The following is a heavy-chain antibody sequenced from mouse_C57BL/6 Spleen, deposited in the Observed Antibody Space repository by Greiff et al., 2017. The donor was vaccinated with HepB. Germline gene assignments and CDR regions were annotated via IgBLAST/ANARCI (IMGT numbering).Heavy chain of an antibody. D-gene: IGHD2-4*01. CDR1: GYSFTGYY. J-gene: IGHJ4*01. CDR3: ARWGLRPAMDY. Sequence: VQLKESGPELVKPGASVKISCKASGYSFTGYYMNWVKQSPEKSLEWIGEINPSTGGTTYNQKFKAKATLTVDKSSSTAYMQLKSLTSEDSAVYYCARWGLRPAMDYWGQGTSVTVSS. V-gene: IGHV1-42*01. CDR2: INPSTGGT.